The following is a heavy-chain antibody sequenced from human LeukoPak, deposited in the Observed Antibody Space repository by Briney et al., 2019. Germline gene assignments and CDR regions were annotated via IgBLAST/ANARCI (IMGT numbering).Heavy chain of an antibody. V-gene: IGHV5-51*01. Sequence: KDGESLKVSCQGSGYSFTDYWIGWVRQMPGKGLEWMGIIYPGDSDTRYSPSLQGQVTISADKSINTAYLQWSSLKASDTAMYYCARPITLDDSSGYPPDYWGQGTLVTVSS. CDR1: GYSFTDYW. D-gene: IGHD3-22*01. J-gene: IGHJ4*02. CDR3: ARPITLDDSSGYPPDY. CDR2: IYPGDSDT.